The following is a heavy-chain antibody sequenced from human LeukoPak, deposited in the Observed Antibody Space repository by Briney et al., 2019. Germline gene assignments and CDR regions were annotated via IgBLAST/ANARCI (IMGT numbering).Heavy chain of an antibody. CDR1: GYTFTGYY. D-gene: IGHD6-13*01. CDR3: ARPQWRGFIGAAVFDP. J-gene: IGHJ5*02. Sequence: ASVKVSCKASGYTFTGYYMHWVRQAPGQGLEWMGRINPNSGGTNYAQKFQGRVTMTRDTSISTAYMELSRLRSDDTAVYYCARPQWRGFIGAAVFDPWGQGTLVTVSS. V-gene: IGHV1-2*06. CDR2: INPNSGGT.